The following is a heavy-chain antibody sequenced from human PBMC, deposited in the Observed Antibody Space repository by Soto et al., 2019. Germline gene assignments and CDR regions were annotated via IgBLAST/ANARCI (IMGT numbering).Heavy chain of an antibody. J-gene: IGHJ3*02. Sequence: LRLSCAASGFTFSSYSMNWVRQAPGKGLEWVSSISSSSSYIYYADSVKGRFTISRDNAKNSLYLQMNSLRAEDTAVYYCAREPENIVVVPAANPHDAFDIWGQGTMVTVSS. CDR2: ISSSSSYI. V-gene: IGHV3-21*01. CDR3: AREPENIVVVPAANPHDAFDI. D-gene: IGHD2-2*01. CDR1: GFTFSSYS.